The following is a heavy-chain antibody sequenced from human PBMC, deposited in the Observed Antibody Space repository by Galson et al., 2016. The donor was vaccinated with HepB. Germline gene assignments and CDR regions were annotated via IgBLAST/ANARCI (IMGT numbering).Heavy chain of an antibody. J-gene: IGHJ5*02. CDR2: IWYDGSNE. CDR1: GFTFSTYD. D-gene: IGHD6-19*01. V-gene: IGHV3-33*08. CDR3: ARDARDSSGYFEDWLDP. Sequence: SLRLSCAASGFTFSTYDMHWVRQAPGKGLEWVAVIWYDGSNEYYADSVRGRFTISRDNSKNTLYLQMNSLRAEDTAVYYCARDARDSSGYFEDWLDPWGQGTLVTVSS.